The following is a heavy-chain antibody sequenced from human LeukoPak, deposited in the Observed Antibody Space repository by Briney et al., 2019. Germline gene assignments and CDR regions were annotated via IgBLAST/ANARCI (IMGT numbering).Heavy chain of an antibody. V-gene: IGHV4-39*01. CDR1: GGSISSSSYY. D-gene: IGHD5-18*01. Sequence: PSETLCLTCTVSGGSISSSSYYWGWIRQPPGKGLEWIGSIYYSGSTYYNPSLKSRVTISVDTSKNQFSLKLSSVTAADTAVYYCARLGYSYGLYYYYYMDAWGKGTTVTISS. CDR3: ARLGYSYGLYYYYYMDA. J-gene: IGHJ6*03. CDR2: IYYSGST.